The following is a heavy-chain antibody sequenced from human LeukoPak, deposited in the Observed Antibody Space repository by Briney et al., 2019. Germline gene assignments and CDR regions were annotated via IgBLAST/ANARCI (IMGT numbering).Heavy chain of an antibody. D-gene: IGHD6-19*01. Sequence: ASETLSLTCTVSGGSISSYYWSWIRQPPGKGLEWIGYIYYSGSTNYNPSLKSRVTISVDTSKNQFSLKLSSVTAADTAVYYCATDSSGLYFDHWGQGTLVTVSS. CDR3: ATDSSGLYFDH. CDR2: IYYSGST. CDR1: GGSISSYY. V-gene: IGHV4-59*01. J-gene: IGHJ4*02.